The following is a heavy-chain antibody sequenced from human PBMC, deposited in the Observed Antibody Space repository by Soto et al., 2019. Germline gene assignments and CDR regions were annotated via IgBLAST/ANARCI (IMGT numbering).Heavy chain of an antibody. Sequence: QAQLVQSGAEVKKPGASVKVSCKASGYIFSGYYIHWVRQAPGQGLEWMGWINPNGGGTQYAQKFQARVTMTRDTSITTAYMELSSLRSDDTATYYCAREGIYDDVWGRFRFHIWGQGTMVTVSS. D-gene: IGHD3-16*01. CDR3: AREGIYDDVWGRFRFHI. CDR2: INPNGGGT. V-gene: IGHV1-2*02. J-gene: IGHJ3*02. CDR1: GYIFSGYY.